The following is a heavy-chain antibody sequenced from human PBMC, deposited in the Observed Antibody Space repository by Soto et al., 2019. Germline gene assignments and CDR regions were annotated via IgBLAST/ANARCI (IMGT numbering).Heavy chain of an antibody. D-gene: IGHD4-4*01. CDR3: ARHRRTTVAKFYFDN. CDR1: GFSVSRNY. CDR2: IFDSGNA. J-gene: IGHJ4*02. Sequence: QLVETGGGLIQPGTSLTLSCAASGFSVSRNYMTWVRQAPGKGLEWIAYIFDSGNANYNPSLKSRVTISVDTSKNQFSLKLTSVTAADTAVYYCARHRRTTVAKFYFDNWGQGALVTVSS. V-gene: IGHV4-59*08.